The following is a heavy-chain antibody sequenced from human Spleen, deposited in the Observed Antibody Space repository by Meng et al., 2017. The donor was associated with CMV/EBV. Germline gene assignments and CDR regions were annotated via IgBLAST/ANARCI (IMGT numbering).Heavy chain of an antibody. D-gene: IGHD3-16*01. CDR2: IDHSGNS. V-gene: IGHV4-4*02. CDR1: RASIPTTKW. CDR3: ARVREHTSLGNYWFDP. J-gene: IGHJ5*02. Sequence: RASIPTTKWWTWVRQPPGKGLEWVGEIDHSGNSNSNPSLKRRLTLSLDTSKNHLSLRMTSVTAEDTAIYYCARVREHTSLGNYWFDPWGQGTLVTVSS.